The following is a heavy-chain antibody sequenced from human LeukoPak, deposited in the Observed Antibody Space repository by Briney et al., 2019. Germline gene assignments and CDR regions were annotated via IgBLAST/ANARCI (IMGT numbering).Heavy chain of an antibody. D-gene: IGHD6-19*01. Sequence: SGTLSLTCAVSGGSISSSNWWSWVRQPPGKGLEWIGEIYHSGSTNYNPSLKSRVTISVDTSKNQFSLKLSSVTAADTAVYYCATYSSGWYYFDYWGQGTLVTVSS. CDR1: GGSISSSNW. CDR2: IYHSGST. CDR3: ATYSSGWYYFDY. J-gene: IGHJ4*02. V-gene: IGHV4-4*02.